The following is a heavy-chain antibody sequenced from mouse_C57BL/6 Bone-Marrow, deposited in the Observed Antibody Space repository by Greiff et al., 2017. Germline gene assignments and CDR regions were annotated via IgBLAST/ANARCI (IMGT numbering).Heavy chain of an antibody. D-gene: IGHD1-1*01. CDR1: GYSITSGYY. V-gene: IGHV3-6*01. CDR3: ARVTTVVARYAMDY. CDR2: ISYDGSN. J-gene: IGHJ4*01. Sequence: EVQLQESGPGLVKPSQSLSLTCSVTGYSITSGYYWNWIRQFPGNKLEWMGYISYDGSNNYNPSPKNRISITRDTSKNQFFLKLNSVTTEDTATYYCARVTTVVARYAMDYWGQGTSVTVAS.